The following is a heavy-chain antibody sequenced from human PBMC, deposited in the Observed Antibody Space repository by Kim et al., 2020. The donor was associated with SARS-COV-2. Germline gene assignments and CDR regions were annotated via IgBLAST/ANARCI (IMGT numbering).Heavy chain of an antibody. D-gene: IGHD6-13*01. CDR3: ATGPVSSSWYVRYFDY. V-gene: IGHV1-24*01. J-gene: IGHJ4*02. Sequence: ASVKVSCKVSGYTLTELSMHWVRQAPGKGLEWMGGFDPEDGETIYAQKFQGRVTMTEDTSTDTAYMELSSLRSEDTAVYYCATGPVSSSWYVRYFDYWGQGTLVTVSS. CDR2: FDPEDGET. CDR1: GYTLTELS.